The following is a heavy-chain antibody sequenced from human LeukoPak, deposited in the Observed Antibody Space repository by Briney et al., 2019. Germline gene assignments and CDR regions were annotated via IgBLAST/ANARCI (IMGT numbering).Heavy chain of an antibody. J-gene: IGHJ5*02. Sequence: SETLSLTCTVSGGSISSGGYYWSWIRQHPGTGLEWIGYIYYSGSTYYNPSLRSRVTISVDTSKNQFSLKLSSVTAADTAVYYCARGSGYQLLDEYNWFDPWGQGTLVTVPS. CDR2: IYYSGST. D-gene: IGHD2-2*01. CDR1: GGSISSGGYY. V-gene: IGHV4-31*03. CDR3: ARGSGYQLLDEYNWFDP.